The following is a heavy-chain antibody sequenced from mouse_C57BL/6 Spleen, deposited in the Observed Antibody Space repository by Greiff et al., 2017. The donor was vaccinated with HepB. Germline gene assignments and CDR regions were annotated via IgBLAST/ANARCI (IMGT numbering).Heavy chain of an antibody. CDR3: AYYSNYVFAY. Sequence: QVQLQQPGAELVKPGASVKLSCKASGYTFTSYWMQWVKQRPGQGLEWIGEIDPSDSYTNYNQKFKGKATLTVDTSSSTAYMQLSSLTSEDSAVYYCAYYSNYVFAYWGQGTLVTVSA. CDR1: GYTFTSYW. D-gene: IGHD2-5*01. J-gene: IGHJ3*01. CDR2: IDPSDSYT. V-gene: IGHV1-50*01.